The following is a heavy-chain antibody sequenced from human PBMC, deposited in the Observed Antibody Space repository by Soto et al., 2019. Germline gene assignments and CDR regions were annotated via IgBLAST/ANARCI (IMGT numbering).Heavy chain of an antibody. D-gene: IGHD6-13*01. CDR2: INSDGSST. CDR3: ARAAGIAAAGTHYYGMDV. J-gene: IGHJ6*02. V-gene: IGHV3-74*01. Sequence: GGSLRLSCAASGFTFSSYWMHWVRQAPGKGLVWVSRINSDGSSTSYADSVKGRFTISRDNAKNTLYLQMNSLRAEDTAVYYCARAAGIAAAGTHYYGMDVWGQGTTVTVSS. CDR1: GFTFSSYW.